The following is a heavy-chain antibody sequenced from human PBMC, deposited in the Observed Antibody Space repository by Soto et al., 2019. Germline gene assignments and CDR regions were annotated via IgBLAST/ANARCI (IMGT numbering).Heavy chain of an antibody. CDR1: GGSISSSSYY. V-gene: IGHV4-39*01. CDR2: IYYSGST. Sequence: SETLSLTCTVSGGSISSSSYYWGWIRQPPGKGLEWIGSIYYSGSTYYNPSLKSRVTISVDTSKNQFSLKLSSVTAADTAVYYCASPRSGYSSSGEPQNIDYWGQGTLVTVSS. J-gene: IGHJ4*02. D-gene: IGHD6-13*01. CDR3: ASPRSGYSSSGEPQNIDY.